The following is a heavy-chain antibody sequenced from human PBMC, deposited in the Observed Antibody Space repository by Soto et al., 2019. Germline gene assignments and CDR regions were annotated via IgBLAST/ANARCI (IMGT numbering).Heavy chain of an antibody. CDR3: ARDMGSWYLLAFHI. D-gene: IGHD6-13*01. CDR1: GFTFSSYS. CDR2: ISSSSSTI. Sequence: EVQLVESGGGLVQPGGSLRLSCAASGFTFSSYSMNWVRQAPGKGLEWVSYISSSSSTIYYADSVKGRFTISRDNAKKSLYLQMNGLRAEDTAVYCCARDMGSWYLLAFHIGGQGTMVTVSS. V-gene: IGHV3-48*01. J-gene: IGHJ3*02.